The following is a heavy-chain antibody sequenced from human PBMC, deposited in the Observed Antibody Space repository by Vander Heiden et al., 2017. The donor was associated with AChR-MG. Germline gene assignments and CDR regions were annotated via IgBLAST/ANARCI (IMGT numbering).Heavy chain of an antibody. J-gene: IGHJ4*02. V-gene: IGHV1-2*04. D-gene: IGHD4-17*01. CDR2: INPNSGGT. CDR1: GYSFTGYY. CDR3: TRDVGNGDQDFDY. Sequence: QVQLVQSGAEVKKPGASVKVSCKASGYSFTGYYMHWVRQAPGQGLEWMGWINPNSGGTNYAQKFQGWVTMTRDTSISTAYMELSRLRSDDTAVYYCTRDVGNGDQDFDYWGQGTLVTVSS.